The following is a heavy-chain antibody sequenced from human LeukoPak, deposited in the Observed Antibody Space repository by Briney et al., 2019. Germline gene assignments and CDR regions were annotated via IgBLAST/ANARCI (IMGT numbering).Heavy chain of an antibody. V-gene: IGHV4-59*01. J-gene: IGHJ5*02. Sequence: PSETLSLTCTVSGGSISSYYWSWIRQPPGKGLEWIGYIYYSGSINYNPSLKSRVTISVDTSKNQFSLKLSSVTAADTAVYYCARGPSGYDFWSGLLTRRNWFDPWGQGTLVTVSS. D-gene: IGHD3-3*01. CDR3: ARGPSGYDFWSGLLTRRNWFDP. CDR2: IYYSGSI. CDR1: GGSISSYY.